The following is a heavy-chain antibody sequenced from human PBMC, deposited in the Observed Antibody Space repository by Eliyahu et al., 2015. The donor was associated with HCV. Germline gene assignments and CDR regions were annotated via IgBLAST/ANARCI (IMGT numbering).Heavy chain of an antibody. CDR1: GGXFSXYA. D-gene: IGHD4-17*01. Sequence: QVQLVQSGAEVKKPGSSVKVSCKASGGXFSXYAISWVRQAPGQGXEWMGGIIPIFGTANYAQKXQGRVTITADESTSTAYMELSSLRSEDTAVYYCAREGNFAVTLVGWFDPWGQGTLVTVSS. CDR3: AREGNFAVTLVGWFDP. J-gene: IGHJ5*02. V-gene: IGHV1-69*01. CDR2: IIPIFGTA.